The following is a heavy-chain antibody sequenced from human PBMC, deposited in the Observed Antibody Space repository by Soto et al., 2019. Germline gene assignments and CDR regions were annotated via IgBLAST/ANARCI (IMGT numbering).Heavy chain of an antibody. CDR1: GYPFTSYC. J-gene: IGHJ4*02. CDR3: ARAQTPTESDC. CDR2: INTYNGNT. Sequence: QVQVVQSGAEVKKPGASVKVSCKASGYPFTSYCVSWVRQAPGQGLEWMGWINTYNGNTKYAQNFQGRVIMTTDTSTSTAYMDLRSLRSDDTAVYYCARAQTPTESDCWGQGTMVTVSS. V-gene: IGHV1-18*01.